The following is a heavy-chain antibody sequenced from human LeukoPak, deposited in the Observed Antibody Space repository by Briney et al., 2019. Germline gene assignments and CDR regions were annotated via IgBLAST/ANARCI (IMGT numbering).Heavy chain of an antibody. V-gene: IGHV3-23*01. CDR3: AKDRGQWLGPFDY. Sequence: PGGSLRLSCAASGFTFRSYAMHWVRQAPGKGLEWVSSISGSGGSTYYADSLEGRFIISRDNSRNTFFLHMNTLRAEDTAVYFCAKDRGQWLGPFDYWGQGTLVTVSS. CDR1: GFTFRSYA. D-gene: IGHD6-19*01. CDR2: ISGSGGST. J-gene: IGHJ4*02.